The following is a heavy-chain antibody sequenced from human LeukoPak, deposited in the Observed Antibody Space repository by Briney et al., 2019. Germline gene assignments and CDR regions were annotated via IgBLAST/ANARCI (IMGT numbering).Heavy chain of an antibody. Sequence: SVTVSCKASGGTFSSYAISWVRQAPGQGLEWMGGIIPIFGTANYAQKFQGRVTITADESTSTAYMELSSLRSEDTAVYYCARGTYSSSSFYYYYGMDVWGQGTTVTVSS. CDR1: GGTFSSYA. CDR2: IIPIFGTA. CDR3: ARGTYSSSSFYYYYGMDV. D-gene: IGHD6-6*01. J-gene: IGHJ6*02. V-gene: IGHV1-69*13.